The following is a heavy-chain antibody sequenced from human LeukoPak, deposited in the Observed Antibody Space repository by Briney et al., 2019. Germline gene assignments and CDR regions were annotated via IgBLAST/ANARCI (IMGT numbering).Heavy chain of an antibody. V-gene: IGHV3-23*01. J-gene: IGHJ6*03. CDR2: ISGSGGST. CDR3: AKVYDTSGYYYYYYYMDV. CDR1: GFTFSSYG. Sequence: GGSLRLSCAASGFTFSSYGMSWVRQAPGKGLEWVSAISGSGGSTFYADSVKGRFTISRDNSKNTLYLQMNRLRGEDTAVYYCAKVYDTSGYYYYYYYMDVWGKGTTVTVS. D-gene: IGHD3-22*01.